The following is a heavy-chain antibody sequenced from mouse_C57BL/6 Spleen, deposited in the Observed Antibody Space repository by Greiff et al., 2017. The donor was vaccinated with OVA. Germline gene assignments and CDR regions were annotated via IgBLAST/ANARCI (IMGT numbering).Heavy chain of an antibody. CDR1: GYTFTSYW. CDR2: IDPSDSYT. D-gene: IGHD1-1*01. J-gene: IGHJ4*01. V-gene: IGHV1-69*01. Sequence: VQLQQPGAALVMPGASVKLSCKASGYTFTSYWMHWVKQRPGQGLEWIGEIDPSDSYTNYNQKFKGKSTLTVDKSSSTAYMQLSSLTSEDSAVDYCARSTVVATKGAMDYWGQGTSVTVSS. CDR3: ARSTVVATKGAMDY.